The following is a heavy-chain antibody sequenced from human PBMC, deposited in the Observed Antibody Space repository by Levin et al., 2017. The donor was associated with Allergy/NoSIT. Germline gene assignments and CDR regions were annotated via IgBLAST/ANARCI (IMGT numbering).Heavy chain of an antibody. CDR2: IYSGGST. Sequence: PGGSLRLSCAASGSTVSSNYMSWVRQAPGKGLEWVSVIYSGGSTYYADSVKGRFTISRDNSENTLYLQMNSLRAEDTAVYYCAREYYYDSSGYGYWGQGTLVTVSS. CDR3: AREYYYDSSGYGY. J-gene: IGHJ4*02. CDR1: GSTVSSNY. D-gene: IGHD3-22*01. V-gene: IGHV3-53*01.